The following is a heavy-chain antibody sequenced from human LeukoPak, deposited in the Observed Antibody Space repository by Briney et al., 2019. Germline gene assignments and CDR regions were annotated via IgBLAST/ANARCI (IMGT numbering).Heavy chain of an antibody. CDR3: ASPSYYDFWSGYHNYGMDV. D-gene: IGHD3-3*01. V-gene: IGHV3-53*01. CDR2: IYSGGST. J-gene: IGHJ6*02. Sequence: GGSLRLSCAASGFTVSSNYMSWVRQAPGKGLEWVSVIYSGGSTYYADSVKGLFTISRDNSKNTLYLQMNSLRAEDTAVYYCASPSYYDFWSGYHNYGMDVWGQGTTVTVSS. CDR1: GFTVSSNY.